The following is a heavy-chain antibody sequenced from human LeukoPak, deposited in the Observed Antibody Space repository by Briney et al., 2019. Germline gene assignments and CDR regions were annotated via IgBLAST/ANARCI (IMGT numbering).Heavy chain of an antibody. J-gene: IGHJ4*02. Sequence: SETLSLTCTVSGGSISGYYWSWIRQSPGKGLEYIAYIHYTGSTDYNPSLKSRVTISVDTSKNQFSLKLSFVTAADTAVYYCARKRDYFDWLQGNYYFDYWGQGTLVTVSS. D-gene: IGHD3-9*01. V-gene: IGHV4-59*08. CDR1: GGSISGYY. CDR2: IHYTGST. CDR3: ARKRDYFDWLQGNYYFDY.